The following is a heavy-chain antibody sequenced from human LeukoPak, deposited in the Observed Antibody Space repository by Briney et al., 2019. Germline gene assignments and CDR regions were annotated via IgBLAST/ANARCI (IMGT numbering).Heavy chain of an antibody. V-gene: IGHV3-53*01. J-gene: IGHJ4*02. CDR3: TTDVPLIFDY. D-gene: IGHD3-16*01. Sequence: GGSLRLSCAASGFTVSDNYMTWVRQAPGKGLEWVSSIYSAGATHYAESVKGRFTISRDNSKNTLYLQMNSLRAEDMAVYYCTTDVPLIFDYWGQGTLVTVSS. CDR2: IYSAGAT. CDR1: GFTVSDNY.